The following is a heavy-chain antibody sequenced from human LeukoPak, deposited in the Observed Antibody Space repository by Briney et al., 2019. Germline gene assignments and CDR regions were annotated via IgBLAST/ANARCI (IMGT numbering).Heavy chain of an antibody. D-gene: IGHD3-10*01. J-gene: IGHJ5*02. CDR3: ARLIRRFGVFNWFDP. CDR2: IYHSGST. V-gene: IGHV4-4*02. Sequence: SETLSLTCAVSGGSISSSNWWSWVRQPPGKGLEWIGEIYHSGSTNYNPSLKSRVTISVDTSKNQFSLKLSSVTAADTAVYYCARLIRRFGVFNWFDPWGQGTLVTVSS. CDR1: GGSISSSNW.